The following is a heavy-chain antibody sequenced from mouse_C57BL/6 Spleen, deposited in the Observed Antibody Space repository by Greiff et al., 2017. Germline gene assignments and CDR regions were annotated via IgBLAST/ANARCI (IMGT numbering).Heavy chain of an antibody. CDR1: GYTFTSYW. CDR2: INPSNGGT. D-gene: IGHD1-1*01. CDR3: ARTAVVARYWYFDV. V-gene: IGHV1-53*01. Sequence: QVQLQQPGTELVKPGASVKLSCKASGYTFTSYWMHWVKQRPGQGLEWIGNINPSNGGTNYNEKFKSKATLTVDKSSITAYMQLSSLTSEDSAVDYCARTAVVARYWYFDVWGTGTTVTVSS. J-gene: IGHJ1*03.